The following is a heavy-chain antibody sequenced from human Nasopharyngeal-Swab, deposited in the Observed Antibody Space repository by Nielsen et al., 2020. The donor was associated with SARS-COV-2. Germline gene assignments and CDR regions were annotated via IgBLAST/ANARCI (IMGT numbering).Heavy chain of an antibody. Sequence: ASVKVSCKVSGYTLSELSVHWVRQAPGKGLDSVGRFDREDAKATYAQNFQGRVTMTEDSSTNTAYMELSRLRSEDTAVYYCATGDSNSIYFDYWGQGTLVTVSS. D-gene: IGHD3-22*01. CDR3: ATGDSNSIYFDY. J-gene: IGHJ4*02. CDR1: GYTLSELS. V-gene: IGHV1-24*01. CDR2: FDREDAKA.